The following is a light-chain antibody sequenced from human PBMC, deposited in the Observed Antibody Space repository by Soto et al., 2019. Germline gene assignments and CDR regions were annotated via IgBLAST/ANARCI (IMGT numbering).Light chain of an antibody. CDR1: SSDVGGYNY. V-gene: IGLV2-14*01. CDR2: DVS. J-gene: IGLJ2*01. Sequence: QSALTQPASVSGSPGQSITISCTGTSSDVGGYNYVSWYQQHPGKAPKLMIYDVSNRPSGVSNRFSGSKSGNTASLTISGLQAEDEADYYCGSYTSSSTVVVFGGGIKLTVL. CDR3: GSYTSSSTVVV.